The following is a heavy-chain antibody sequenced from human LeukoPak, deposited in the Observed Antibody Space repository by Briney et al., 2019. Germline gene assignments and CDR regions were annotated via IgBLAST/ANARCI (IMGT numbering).Heavy chain of an antibody. V-gene: IGHV3-53*01. CDR2: IYSGDST. CDR3: ARGYSSGKGNAFDI. D-gene: IGHD6-19*01. Sequence: GGSLRLSCAASGFTASSNYMSWVRQAPGKGLEWVSVIYSGDSTYYADSVKGRFTISRDNSKNTLYLQMNSLRAEDTAVYYCARGYSSGKGNAFDIWGQGTMVTVSS. CDR1: GFTASSNY. J-gene: IGHJ3*02.